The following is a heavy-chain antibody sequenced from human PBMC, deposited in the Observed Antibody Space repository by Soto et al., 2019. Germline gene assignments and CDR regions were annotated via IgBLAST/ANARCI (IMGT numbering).Heavy chain of an antibody. Sequence: GGSLRLSCAASGFTFDDYAMHWVRQAPGKGLEWVSGISWNSGSIGYADSVKGRFTISRDSSKNTVSLEMTSLRAEDTAVYYCAKGGRQWLVTSDFNYWGQGA. CDR1: GFTFDDYA. D-gene: IGHD6-19*01. J-gene: IGHJ4*02. CDR3: AKGGRQWLVTSDFNY. V-gene: IGHV3-9*01. CDR2: ISWNSGSI.